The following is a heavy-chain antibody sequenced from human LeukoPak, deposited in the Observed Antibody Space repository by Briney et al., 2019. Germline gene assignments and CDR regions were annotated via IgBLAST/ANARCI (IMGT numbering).Heavy chain of an antibody. CDR2: INSVGSST. CDR3: ASLKNSGWGNAFHF. Sequence: GGSLRLSCAASGFSFSNYWMHWVRQAPGKGLVWVSRINSVGSSTTYADSVKGRFTISRDNAKNTLYLKMNSMRAEDTAVYYCASLKNSGWGNAFHFWGQGTMVTVSS. D-gene: IGHD6-19*01. V-gene: IGHV3-74*01. J-gene: IGHJ3*01. CDR1: GFSFSNYW.